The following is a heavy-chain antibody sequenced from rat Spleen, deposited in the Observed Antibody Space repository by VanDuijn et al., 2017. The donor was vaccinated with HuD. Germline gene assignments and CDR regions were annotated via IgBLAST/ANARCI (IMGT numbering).Heavy chain of an antibody. CDR3: TKDSFGGSPFAY. CDR2: ISTGGGNT. CDR1: GFTFSNYY. Sequence: EVQLVESGGGLVQPGRSMKLSCAASGFTFSNYYMAWVRQTPTKGLEWVASISTGGGNTYYRDSVKGRFTISRDNAENTVYLQMNSLRSEDTATYYCTKDSFGGSPFAYWGQGTLVTVSS. J-gene: IGHJ3*01. V-gene: IGHV5-25*01. D-gene: IGHD1-11*01.